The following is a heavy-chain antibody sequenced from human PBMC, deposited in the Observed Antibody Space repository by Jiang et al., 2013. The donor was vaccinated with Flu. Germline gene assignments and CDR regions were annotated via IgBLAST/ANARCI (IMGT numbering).Heavy chain of an antibody. CDR1: GFTFSSYG. CDR3: ARDREGYFAFGSAFDI. Sequence: LSCAASGFTFSSYGMHWVRQAPGKGLEWVAVIWYDGSNKYCADSVKGRFTISRDNSKNTLYLQMNSLRAEDTAVYYCARDREGYFAFGSAFDIWGQGTMVTVSS. V-gene: IGHV3-33*01. CDR2: IWYDGSNK. D-gene: IGHD2-15*01. J-gene: IGHJ3*02.